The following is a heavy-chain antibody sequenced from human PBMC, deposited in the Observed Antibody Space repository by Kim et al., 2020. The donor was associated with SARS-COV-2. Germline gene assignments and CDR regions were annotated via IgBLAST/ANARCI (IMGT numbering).Heavy chain of an antibody. CDR3: ARDLRVGATSYGRDV. J-gene: IGHJ6*02. Sequence: SVKGRFSISRDNSKNTLYLEMNGLMAEDTAVYYWARDLRVGATSYGRDVWGQGTTVTVSS. D-gene: IGHD1-26*01. V-gene: IGHV3-30*07.